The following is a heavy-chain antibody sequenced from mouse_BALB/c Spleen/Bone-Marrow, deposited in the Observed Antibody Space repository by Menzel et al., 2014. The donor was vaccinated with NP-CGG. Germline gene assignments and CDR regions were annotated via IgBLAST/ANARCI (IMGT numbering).Heavy chain of an antibody. V-gene: IGHV1S81*02. CDR1: GYTFNNYW. D-gene: IGHD1-1*01. J-gene: IGHJ4*01. CDR3: ARRGEYYGAMDY. Sequence: VQLQESGAELVKPGASVKLSCRASGYTFNNYWMHWVKRRPGQGLEWIGEINPTNGRSNYNEKFKRKATLTVDKSSSAAYMQLSSLTSEDSAVYYCARRGEYYGAMDYWGQGTSVTVSS. CDR2: INPTNGRS.